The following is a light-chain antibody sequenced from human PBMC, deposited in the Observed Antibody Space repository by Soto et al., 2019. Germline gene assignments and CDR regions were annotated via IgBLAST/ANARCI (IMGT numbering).Light chain of an antibody. CDR1: SSDVGNYNY. CDR2: EVS. V-gene: IGLV2-8*01. J-gene: IGLJ3*02. CDR3: SSYAGSNIWV. Sequence: QSALPQSPSTSGSPGQSVTISCTGTSSDVGNYNYVSWYQQHPGKAPKLMIYEVSKRPSGVPDRFSGSKSGNTASLTVSGLQVEDEADYYCSSYAGSNIWVFGGGTKLTVL.